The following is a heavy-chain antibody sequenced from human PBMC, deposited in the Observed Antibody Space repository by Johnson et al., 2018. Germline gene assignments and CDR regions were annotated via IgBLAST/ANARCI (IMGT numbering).Heavy chain of an antibody. J-gene: IGHJ6*03. CDR3: AKDMESPWAAGYYYDMDV. CDR2: IIPIFGTA. V-gene: IGHV1-69*01. CDR1: GVTFSSYA. D-gene: IGHD6-25*01. Sequence: QVQLVQSGAEVKKXGSSVKVXCKASGVTFSSYAISWVRQAPGQGLEWMGGIIPIFGTANYAQKCQGRVTITADESTSTAYMELSSLRSEATALYYCAKDMESPWAAGYYYDMDVWGKGTTVTVSS.